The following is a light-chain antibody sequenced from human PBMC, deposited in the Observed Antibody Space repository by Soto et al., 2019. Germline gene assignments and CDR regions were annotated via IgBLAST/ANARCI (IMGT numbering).Light chain of an antibody. V-gene: IGKV2-30*01. J-gene: IGKJ1*01. CDR3: MQGTHWPRT. CDR2: EVS. CDR1: QSLLYGDGNTF. Sequence: DVVMTQSPLSLPVTLGQPASISCRSSQSLLYGDGNTFLNWFQQRPGQSPRRLIYEVSNRDSGVPDRFSGSGSGTDFTLEISRVEAEDVGVYYCMQGTHWPRTFGQGTRVEIE.